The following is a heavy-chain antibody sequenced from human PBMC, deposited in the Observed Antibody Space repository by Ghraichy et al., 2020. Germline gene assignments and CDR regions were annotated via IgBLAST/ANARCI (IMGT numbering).Heavy chain of an antibody. V-gene: IGHV3-33*01. Sequence: RSLRLSCAASEFTFSIYSMHWVRQAPGKGLEWMTVIWNDGTTKYYADSVKGRFAISRDNSKNTLYLQMNSLRAEDTAVYYCARENSVAGTRAFDIWGQGTMVTVSS. J-gene: IGHJ3*02. CDR2: IWNDGTTK. D-gene: IGHD6-19*01. CDR1: EFTFSIYS. CDR3: ARENSVAGTRAFDI.